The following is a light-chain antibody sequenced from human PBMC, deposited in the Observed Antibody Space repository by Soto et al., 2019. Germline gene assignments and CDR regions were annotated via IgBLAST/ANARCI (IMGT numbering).Light chain of an antibody. Sequence: QSVLTQPPSASTTAGQRDTISWSGSNFNIGGNEVTWYRQLPGTAPKLLIYSSNQRPSGVPDRFSGSKSGTSASLAISGLQSEDEANYDCATWDDSLHGYVFGTGTKV. CDR3: ATWDDSLHGYV. CDR2: SSN. J-gene: IGLJ1*01. CDR1: NFNIGGNE. V-gene: IGLV1-44*01.